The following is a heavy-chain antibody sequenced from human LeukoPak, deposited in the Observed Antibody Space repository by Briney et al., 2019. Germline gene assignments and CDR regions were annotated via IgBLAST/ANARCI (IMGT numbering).Heavy chain of an antibody. Sequence: GRSLRLSCAASGFTFSSYAMHWVRQAPGKGLEWVAVISYDGSNKYYADSVKGRFTISRDNSKNTLYLQMNSLRAEDTAVYYCARNHRVEMATIRRRPDAFDIWGQGTMVTVSS. CDR2: ISYDGSNK. CDR1: GFTFSSYA. CDR3: ARNHRVEMATIRRRPDAFDI. V-gene: IGHV3-30-3*01. D-gene: IGHD5-24*01. J-gene: IGHJ3*02.